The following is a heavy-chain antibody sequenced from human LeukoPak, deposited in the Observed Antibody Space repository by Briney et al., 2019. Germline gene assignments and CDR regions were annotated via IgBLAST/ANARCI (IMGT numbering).Heavy chain of an antibody. J-gene: IGHJ5*01. Sequence: SQTLSLTCAVSVGSLSSSSYYCGWVRQPPGKGLGRVGSVYYSGSTCINPALKSRVTISVDTSKNQFCLKLSSVTAADTAVYYCARTSMVRAPGRGFYNWFDPWDQGTLVTASS. CDR1: VGSLSSSSYY. CDR3: ARTSMVRAPGRGFYNWFDP. V-gene: IGHV4-39*07. D-gene: IGHD3-10*01. CDR2: VYYSGST.